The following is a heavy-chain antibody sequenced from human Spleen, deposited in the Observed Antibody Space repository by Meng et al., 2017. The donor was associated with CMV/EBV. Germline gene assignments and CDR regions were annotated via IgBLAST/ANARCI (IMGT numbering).Heavy chain of an antibody. Sequence: SLKISCAASGFTFSSYSMNWVRQAPGKGLEWVSGISWNSGSIGYADSVKGRFTISRDNAKNSLYLQMNSLRAEDTALYYCAKAIARRYSSGWYLSYFDYWGQGTLVTVSS. D-gene: IGHD6-19*01. CDR2: ISWNSGSI. CDR3: AKAIARRYSSGWYLSYFDY. CDR1: GFTFSSYS. V-gene: IGHV3-9*01. J-gene: IGHJ4*02.